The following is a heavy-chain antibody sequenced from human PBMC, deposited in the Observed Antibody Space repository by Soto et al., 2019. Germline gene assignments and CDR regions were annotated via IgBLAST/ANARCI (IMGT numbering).Heavy chain of an antibody. CDR3: ASQSPERLLFAS. V-gene: IGHV3-48*01. J-gene: IGHJ4*02. CDR1: GFTFSSYS. Sequence: GGSVRLSCAASGFTFSSYSMNRVRQAPGKGLEWVSYISSSSSTIYYADSVKGRFTISRDNAKNSLYLQMNSLRAEDTAVYYCASQSPERLLFASWAQGTLV. D-gene: IGHD6-25*01. CDR2: ISSSSSTI.